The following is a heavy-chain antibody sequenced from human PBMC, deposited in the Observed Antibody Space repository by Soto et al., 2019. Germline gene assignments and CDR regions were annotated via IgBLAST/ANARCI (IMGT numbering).Heavy chain of an antibody. V-gene: IGHV1-2*04. Sequence: ASVKVSCKASGYTFTGYYMHWVRQAPGQGLEWMGWINPNSGGTNYAQKFQGWVTMTRDTSISTAYMELSRLRSDDTAVYYCARDQGAAPSYGMDVWGQGTTVTVSS. CDR1: GYTFTGYY. J-gene: IGHJ6*02. D-gene: IGHD1-26*01. CDR3: ARDQGAAPSYGMDV. CDR2: INPNSGGT.